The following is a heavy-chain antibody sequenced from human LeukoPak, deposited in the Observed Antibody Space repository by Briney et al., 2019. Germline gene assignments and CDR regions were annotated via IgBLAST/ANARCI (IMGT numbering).Heavy chain of an antibody. Sequence: SVNVSCKASVGTFSSDAISWVRQAPGPGLEWMGGIIPIFGTANYVQKFQGRVTIISDESTSTAYMELSSLRSEDTAVYYCARGSGSYQNWFDPWGQGTLVTVSS. D-gene: IGHD1-26*01. CDR1: VGTFSSDA. J-gene: IGHJ5*02. V-gene: IGHV1-69*13. CDR2: IIPIFGTA. CDR3: ARGSGSYQNWFDP.